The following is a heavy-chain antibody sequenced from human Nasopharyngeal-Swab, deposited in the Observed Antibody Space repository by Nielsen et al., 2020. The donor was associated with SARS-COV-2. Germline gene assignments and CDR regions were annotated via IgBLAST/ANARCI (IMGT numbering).Heavy chain of an antibody. Sequence: PGGSPRLSRAAPRFTFGSYSMNRVRQAPGKGLEWVSSISSSSSYIYYADSVKGRFTISRDNAKNSLYLQMNSLRAEDTAVYYCARDSDTRNFDYWGQGTLVTVSS. V-gene: IGHV3-21*01. D-gene: IGHD5-18*01. CDR2: ISSSSSYI. CDR3: ARDSDTRNFDY. CDR1: RFTFGSYS. J-gene: IGHJ4*02.